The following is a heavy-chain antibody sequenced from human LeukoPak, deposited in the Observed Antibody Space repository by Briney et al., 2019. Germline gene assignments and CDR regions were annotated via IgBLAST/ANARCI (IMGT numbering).Heavy chain of an antibody. D-gene: IGHD5-24*01. J-gene: IGHJ4*02. CDR2: ISSSGTTI. CDR3: ARRTDGHTSN. Sequence: PGGSLRLSCTTSGFTFSSYEMNWVRQAPGKGLEWVSYISSSGTTIYYADSVKGRFTISRDNAKNSLYLQMNSLRAEDTADYYCARRTDGHTSNWGQRTLVTVSS. V-gene: IGHV3-48*03. CDR1: GFTFSSYE.